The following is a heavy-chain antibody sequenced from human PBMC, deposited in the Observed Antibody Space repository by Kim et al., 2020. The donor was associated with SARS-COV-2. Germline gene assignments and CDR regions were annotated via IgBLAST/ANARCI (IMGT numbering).Heavy chain of an antibody. CDR2: IYYSGST. J-gene: IGHJ5*02. CDR3: ARDRSYVNGAWFDP. V-gene: IGHV4-61*01. CDR1: GGSVSSGSYY. D-gene: IGHD1-26*01. Sequence: SETLSLTCTVSGGSVSSGSYYWSWIRQPPGKGLEWIGYIYYSGSTNYNPSLKSRVTISVDTSKNQFSLKLSSVTAADTAVYYCARDRSYVNGAWFDPWGQGTLVTVSS.